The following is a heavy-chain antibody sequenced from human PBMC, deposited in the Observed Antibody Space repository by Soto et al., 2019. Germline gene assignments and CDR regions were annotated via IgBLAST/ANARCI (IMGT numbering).Heavy chain of an antibody. J-gene: IGHJ5*02. CDR1: GFTFSSYW. V-gene: IGHV3-7*01. CDR3: ARAQYQRLEIWFDP. CDR2: IKQDGSEK. Sequence: GGSLRLSCAASGFTFSSYWMSWVRQAPGKGLEWVANIKQDGSEKYYVDSVKGRFTISRDNAKNSLYLQMNSLRAEDTAVYYCARAQYQRLEIWFDPRGQGTMGTFSS. D-gene: IGHD2-2*01.